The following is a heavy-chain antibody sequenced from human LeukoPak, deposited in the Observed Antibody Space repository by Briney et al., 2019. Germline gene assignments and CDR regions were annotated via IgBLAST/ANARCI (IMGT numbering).Heavy chain of an antibody. V-gene: IGHV4-39*01. CDR3: ARQTGSGLFILP. D-gene: IGHD3/OR15-3a*01. Sequence: SETLSLTCTVSGVSISSSNSYWGWIRQPPGKGLEWIGSIYYSGNAYYNASLKSQVSISIDTSKNQFSLKLTSVTAADTAVYYCARQTGSGLFILPGGQGTLVTVSS. J-gene: IGHJ4*02. CDR1: GVSISSSNSY. CDR2: IYYSGNA.